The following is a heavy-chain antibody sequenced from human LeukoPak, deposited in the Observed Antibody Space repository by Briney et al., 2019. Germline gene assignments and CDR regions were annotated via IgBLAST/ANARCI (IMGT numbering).Heavy chain of an antibody. D-gene: IGHD6-19*01. J-gene: IGHJ4*02. CDR1: GVSSSNTS. V-gene: IGHV4-59*08. CDR3: ARHDNSGWYVGFDC. Sequence: SETLSLTCTVSGVSSSNTSWSWIRQPPGKGLEWIACIYYSGSTNYNPSLKSRVAISVDTSKNQFSLKLSSVTAADTAIYYRARHDNSGWYVGFDCWGQGTLVTVSS. CDR2: IYYSGST.